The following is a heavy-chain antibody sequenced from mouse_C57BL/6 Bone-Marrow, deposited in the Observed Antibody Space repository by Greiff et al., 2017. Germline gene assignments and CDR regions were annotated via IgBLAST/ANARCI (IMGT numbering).Heavy chain of an antibody. D-gene: IGHD1-1*01. CDR2: ISSGGDYI. V-gene: IGHV5-9-1*02. Sequence: EVKVVESGEGLVKPGGSLKLPCAASGFLLSSYAMSWVRQTPEKRLEWFAYISSGGDYIYYADTVKGGFTISRDNARNTLYLQMSSLKSEDTAMYYCTRDPDLRVWGQGTTLTVSS. CDR3: TRDPDLRV. CDR1: GFLLSSYA. J-gene: IGHJ2*01.